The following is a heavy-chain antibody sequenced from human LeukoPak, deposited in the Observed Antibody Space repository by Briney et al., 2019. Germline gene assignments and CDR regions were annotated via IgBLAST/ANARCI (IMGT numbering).Heavy chain of an antibody. CDR2: ISGSGGST. Sequence: PGGSLRLSCAASGFTFNSYAMHWVRQAPGKGLEWVSAISGSGGSTYYADSVKGRFTISRDNSKNTLYLQMNSLRAEDTAVYYCAKGMGYCSSTSCYDYYYYYMDVWGKGTTVTVSS. CDR1: GFTFNSYA. D-gene: IGHD2-2*01. CDR3: AKGMGYCSSTSCYDYYYYYMDV. V-gene: IGHV3-23*01. J-gene: IGHJ6*03.